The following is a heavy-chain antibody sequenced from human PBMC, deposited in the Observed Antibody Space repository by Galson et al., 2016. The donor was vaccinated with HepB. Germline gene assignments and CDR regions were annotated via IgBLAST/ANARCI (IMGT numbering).Heavy chain of an antibody. CDR1: GFTFSNYS. V-gene: IGHV3-48*02. CDR3: ARRAVWFREPTQAYYYYGMDV. J-gene: IGHJ6*02. CDR2: ISSSNSII. Sequence: SLRLSCAVSGFTFSNYSMNWVRQAPGKGLEWVSYISSSNSIIYYANSVKGRFTISRDNAKNSLYQQMNSLRDEDTAVYYCARRAVWFREPTQAYYYYGMDVWGPGTTVTVSS. D-gene: IGHD3-10*01.